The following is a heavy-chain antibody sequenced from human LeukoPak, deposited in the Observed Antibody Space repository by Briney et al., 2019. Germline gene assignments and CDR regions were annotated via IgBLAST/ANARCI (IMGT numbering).Heavy chain of an antibody. J-gene: IGHJ4*02. Sequence: GGSLRLSCAASGFTFSSYGMHWVRQAPGKGLEWVAFIRYDGSNEYYADSVKGRFTISRDNSKNTLYLQMNSLRAEDTAVYYCAKDARSGYSSNLFDYWGQGTLVTVSS. D-gene: IGHD6-19*01. CDR3: AKDARSGYSSNLFDY. V-gene: IGHV3-30*02. CDR2: IRYDGSNE. CDR1: GFTFSSYG.